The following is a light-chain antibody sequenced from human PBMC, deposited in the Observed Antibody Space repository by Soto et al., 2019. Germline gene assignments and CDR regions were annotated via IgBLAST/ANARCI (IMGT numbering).Light chain of an antibody. CDR2: GAS. V-gene: IGKV3-20*01. CDR1: ESVSDGS. Sequence: EIVLTQSPGTLSLSPGERAALSCRASESVSDGSLAWYQQKSGQAPRLLIYGASSRATGIPDRFSGSGSGPDFTLTISRLEPEDFAVYSCQQDCTSPPRFGQGTKVEIK. J-gene: IGKJ1*01. CDR3: QQDCTSPPR.